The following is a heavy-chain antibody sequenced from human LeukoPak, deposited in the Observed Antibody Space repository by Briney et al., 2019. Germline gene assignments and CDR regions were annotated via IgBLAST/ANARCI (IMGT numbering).Heavy chain of an antibody. CDR1: GGSISSYY. V-gene: IGHV4-59*08. Sequence: SETLSLTCTVSGGSISSYYWSWIRQPPGKGLEWIGYIYYSGSTNYNPSLKSRVTISVDTSKNQFSLKLSSVTAADTAVYYCASTTTMQYFDWDLYGMDVWGQGTTVTVSS. CDR2: IYYSGST. CDR3: ASTTTMQYFDWDLYGMDV. D-gene: IGHD3-9*01. J-gene: IGHJ6*02.